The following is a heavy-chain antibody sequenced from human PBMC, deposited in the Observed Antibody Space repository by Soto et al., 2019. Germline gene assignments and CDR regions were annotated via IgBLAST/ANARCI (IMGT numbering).Heavy chain of an antibody. CDR1: GFTFSSYG. CDR2: IWYDGSNK. CDR3: ARAYSSWSPSPFDY. J-gene: IGHJ4*02. Sequence: PGGSLRLSCAASGFTFSSYGMHWVRQAPGKGLEWVAVIWYDGSNKYYADSVKGRFTISRDSSKNTLYLQMNSLRAEDTAVYYCARAYSSWSPSPFDYWGQGTLVTVSS. V-gene: IGHV3-33*01. D-gene: IGHD6-13*01.